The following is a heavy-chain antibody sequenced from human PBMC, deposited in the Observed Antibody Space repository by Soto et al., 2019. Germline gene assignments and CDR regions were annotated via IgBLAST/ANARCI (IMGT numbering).Heavy chain of an antibody. CDR2: LYYSGST. Sequence: TSETLSLTCSVSGGSVAGYYWSWIRQPPGKGLEWIGCLYYSGSTNYNPSLKSRVTISVDTSKNQFSLKLSSVTAADTAVYYCARRYGTLFDYWGQGTLVTVSS. D-gene: IGHD4-17*01. CDR3: ARRYGTLFDY. V-gene: IGHV4-59*08. CDR1: GGSVAGYY. J-gene: IGHJ4*02.